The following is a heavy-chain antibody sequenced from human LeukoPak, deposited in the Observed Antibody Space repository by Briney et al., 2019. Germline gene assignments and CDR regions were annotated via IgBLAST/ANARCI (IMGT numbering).Heavy chain of an antibody. CDR1: GFTFNNYW. V-gene: IGHV3-74*01. Sequence: GGSLRLSCAASGFTFNNYWMHWVRQAPGKGLVWVSRINNDGGDTVYADSVKGRFTISRDNSKNTLYLQMNSLRAEDTAVYYCAKLGDIVVVPAAIIGPFDYWGQGTLVTVSS. CDR2: INNDGGDT. J-gene: IGHJ4*02. D-gene: IGHD2-2*02. CDR3: AKLGDIVVVPAAIIGPFDY.